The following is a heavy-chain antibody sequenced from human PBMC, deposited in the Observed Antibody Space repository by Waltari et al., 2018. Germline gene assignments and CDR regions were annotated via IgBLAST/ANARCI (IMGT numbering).Heavy chain of an antibody. V-gene: IGHV4-4*07. CDR2: IYTSGST. Sequence: QVQLQESGPGLVKPSETLSLTCTVSGGSISSYYWSWIRQPAGKGLEWIGRIYTSGSTNYNPSLKSRVTMSVDTSKNQFSLKLSSVTAADTAVYYCARGGTAMVPYYFDYWGQGTLVTVSS. D-gene: IGHD5-18*01. J-gene: IGHJ4*02. CDR3: ARGGTAMVPYYFDY. CDR1: GGSISSYY.